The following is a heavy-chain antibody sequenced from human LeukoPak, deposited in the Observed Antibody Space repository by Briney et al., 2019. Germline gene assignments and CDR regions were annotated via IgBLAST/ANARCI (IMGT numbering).Heavy chain of an antibody. V-gene: IGHV1-69*05. J-gene: IGHJ6*03. Sequence: ASVKVSCKASGGTFSSYAISWVRQAPGQGLEWMGGIIPIFGTANYAQKFQGRVTITTDESTSTAYMELSSLRSEDTAVYYCARDVRDDYYYYYMDVWGKGTTVTVSS. CDR2: IIPIFGTA. D-gene: IGHD2-21*01. CDR1: GGTFSSYA. CDR3: ARDVRDDYYYYYMDV.